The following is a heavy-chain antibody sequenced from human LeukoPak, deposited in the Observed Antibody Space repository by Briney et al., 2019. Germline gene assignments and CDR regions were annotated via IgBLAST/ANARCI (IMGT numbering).Heavy chain of an antibody. Sequence: GGSLRLSCAASRFTFSSCSLNWVRQAPGKGLEWVSSISTSSRYIYYADSVKGRFTISRDNAKNSLYLQRNSLRAEDTAVYYCARDYSPPHYYDSSGYFDSWGQGTLVTVSS. CDR2: ISTSSRYI. J-gene: IGHJ4*02. CDR1: RFTFSSCS. D-gene: IGHD3-22*01. CDR3: ARDYSPPHYYDSSGYFDS. V-gene: IGHV3-21*01.